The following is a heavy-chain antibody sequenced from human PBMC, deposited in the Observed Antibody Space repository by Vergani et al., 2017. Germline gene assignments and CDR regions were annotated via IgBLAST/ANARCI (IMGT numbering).Heavy chain of an antibody. CDR1: GFTFSSYS. Sequence: EVQLVESGGGLVKPGGSLRLSCAASGFTFSSYSMNWVRQAPGKGLEWVSSISSSSSYIYYADSVKGRFTISRDNAKNSLYLQMNSLRAEDTAVYYCARDRATIKDYYYGMDVWGQGTTVTVSS. J-gene: IGHJ6*02. CDR3: ARDRATIKDYYYGMDV. V-gene: IGHV3-21*01. D-gene: IGHD5-12*01. CDR2: ISSSSSYI.